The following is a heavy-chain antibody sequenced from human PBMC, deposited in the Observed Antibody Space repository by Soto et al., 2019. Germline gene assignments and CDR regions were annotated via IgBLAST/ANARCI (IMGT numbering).Heavy chain of an antibody. D-gene: IGHD3-22*01. CDR2: IIPIFGTA. CDR3: ARDLPDYYDRCGHSRLLSFDY. V-gene: IGHV1-69*13. CDR1: GGTFRSYA. Sequence: SVKDSCKASGGTFRSYAISWVRQAAGPGREWMGGIIPIFGTANYAQKFQGRVTITADESTSTAYMELSSLRSEDTAVYYCARDLPDYYDRCGHSRLLSFDYWCQGDLLTVSS. J-gene: IGHJ4*02.